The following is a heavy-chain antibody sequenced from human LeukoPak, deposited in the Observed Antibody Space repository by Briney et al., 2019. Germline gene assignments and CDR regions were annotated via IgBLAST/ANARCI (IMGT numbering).Heavy chain of an antibody. D-gene: IGHD3-3*01. CDR3: AREGGFSRPLDY. J-gene: IGHJ4*02. Sequence: SETLSLTCGVSGGSVTTTNWWTWVRQPPGKGLEWIGEVHLNGRTHYNPSLESRLTMSVDLSENHISLKLTSVTAADTAVYYCAREGGFSRPLDYSGQGILVTVSS. CDR1: GGSVTTTNW. CDR2: VHLNGRT. V-gene: IGHV4-4*02.